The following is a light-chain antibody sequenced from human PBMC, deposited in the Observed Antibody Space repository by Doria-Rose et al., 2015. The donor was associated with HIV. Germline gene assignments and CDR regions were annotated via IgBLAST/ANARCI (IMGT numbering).Light chain of an antibody. J-gene: IGLJ1*01. V-gene: IGLV2-14*03. CDR3: SSYRTGEFYV. Sequence: VLTRPSSVSGSPGQSITISCTGTNSDVGGYNYVSWYQQHPGKAPKLTIYDVSKWPSGVSNRFSGSESGNTASLTISGLQAEDEADYYCSSYRTGEFYVFGTGTKVTVL. CDR1: NSDVGGYNY. CDR2: DVS.